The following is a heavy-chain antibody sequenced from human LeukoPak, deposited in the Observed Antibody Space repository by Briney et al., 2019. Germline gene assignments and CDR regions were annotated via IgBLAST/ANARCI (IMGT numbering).Heavy chain of an antibody. Sequence: GGSLRLSCAASGFTFSRYWMSWVRQAPGKGMEWVANIKQDGSEKDYVDSVKGRFTISRDNAKNSLYLQMNSLTAEDTAVYYCARESFAARWDWGQGTLVTVSS. CDR2: IKQDGSEK. CDR1: GFTFSRYW. V-gene: IGHV3-7*01. CDR3: ARESFAARWD. J-gene: IGHJ4*02. D-gene: IGHD6-6*01.